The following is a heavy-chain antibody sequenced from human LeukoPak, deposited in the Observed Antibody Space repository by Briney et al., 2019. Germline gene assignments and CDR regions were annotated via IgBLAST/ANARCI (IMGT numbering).Heavy chain of an antibody. CDR3: ARERSGYDGFDY. J-gene: IGHJ4*02. V-gene: IGHV3-30*01. Sequence: HPGGSLRLSCAASGFTFSSYAMHWVRQAPGKGLEWVAVVSYDGSNKYYADSVKGRFTISRDNSKNTLYLQMNSLRAEDTAVYYCARERSGYDGFDYWGQGTLVTVSS. D-gene: IGHD5-12*01. CDR1: GFTFSSYA. CDR2: VSYDGSNK.